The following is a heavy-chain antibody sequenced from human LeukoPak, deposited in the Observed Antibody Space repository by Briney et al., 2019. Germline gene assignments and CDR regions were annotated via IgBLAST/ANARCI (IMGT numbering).Heavy chain of an antibody. CDR1: GFTFRNYA. V-gene: IGHV3-23*01. D-gene: IGHD2-2*01. CDR3: AKSRSVVPAATNY. J-gene: IGHJ4*02. Sequence: GGPLRLSCAPSGFTFRNYAMSWVRQPPGKGLEWVSVIGGSGDNTYYADSVKGRFTISRDNSKNTLYLQMNSLRAEDTAVYYCAKSRSVVPAATNYWGQGTLVIVSS. CDR2: IGGSGDNT.